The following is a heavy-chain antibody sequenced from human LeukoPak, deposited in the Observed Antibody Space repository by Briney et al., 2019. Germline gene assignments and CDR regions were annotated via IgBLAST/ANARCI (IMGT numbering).Heavy chain of an antibody. J-gene: IGHJ4*02. D-gene: IGHD6-13*01. V-gene: IGHV1-46*01. CDR1: GYTFTSYD. CDR2: INPSGGST. Sequence: ASVKVSCKASGYTFTSYDINWVRQAPGQGLEWMGIINPSGGSTSYAQKFQGRVTMTRDTSTSTVYMELSSLRSEDTAVYYCARDFSVYSSSWYLPGYWGQGTLVTVSS. CDR3: ARDFSVYSSSWYLPGY.